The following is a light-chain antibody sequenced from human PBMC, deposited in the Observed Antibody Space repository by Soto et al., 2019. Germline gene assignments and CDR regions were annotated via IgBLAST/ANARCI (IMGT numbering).Light chain of an antibody. V-gene: IGKV1-39*01. CDR2: AAS. CDR1: QSISSY. J-gene: IGKJ1*01. CDR3: QQSYSTPRT. Sequence: IRMTQSPASFSSCTVYGVAGTCRASQSISSYLNWYQQKPGKVPKLLIYAASSLQSGVPSRFSGSGSGTDFTLTISSLQPEDFATYYCQQSYSTPRTFGQGTKVDIK.